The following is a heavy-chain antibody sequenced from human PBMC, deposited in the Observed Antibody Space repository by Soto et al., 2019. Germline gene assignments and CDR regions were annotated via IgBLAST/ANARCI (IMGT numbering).Heavy chain of an antibody. J-gene: IGHJ4*02. CDR1: GFIFSNYA. V-gene: IGHV3-30-3*01. CDR3: ARVGDRRSGIVGANTAGDYFDS. D-gene: IGHD1-26*01. Sequence: QVQLVESGGGVVQPGRSLRLSCAASGFIFSNYAMHWVRQAPGKGLEWVAVISYDGSNKLYADSVKGRFTISRDNSKNTLYLQMNSLRAEDTALYYCARVGDRRSGIVGANTAGDYFDSWGQGTLVTVSS. CDR2: ISYDGSNK.